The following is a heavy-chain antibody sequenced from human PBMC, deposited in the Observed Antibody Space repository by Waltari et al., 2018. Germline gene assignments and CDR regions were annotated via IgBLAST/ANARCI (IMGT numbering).Heavy chain of an antibody. CDR3: ASSLGVAAAVDY. CDR2: IDSGGST. CDR1: GFTVSSNY. J-gene: IGHJ4*02. V-gene: IGHV3-53*01. Sequence: EVQLVESGGGLIQPGGSLRLSCAASGFTVSSNYMSWVRQDPGKGLEWVSVIDSGGSTYYADSVKGRFTISRDNSKNTLYLQMNSLIAEDTAVYYCASSLGVAAAVDYWGQGTLVTVSS. D-gene: IGHD6-13*01.